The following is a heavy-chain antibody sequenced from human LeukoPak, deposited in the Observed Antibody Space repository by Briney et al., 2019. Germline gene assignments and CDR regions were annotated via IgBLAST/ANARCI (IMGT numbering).Heavy chain of an antibody. V-gene: IGHV6-1*01. CDR3: ASGAPKGSWSIPIIDP. Sequence: SQTLSLTCAISGDSVSSKSAAWNWIRQSPSRGLEWLGRTYYRSKWPSGYAESVKSRMTINPDTSKNQFSLQLKSVTPEDTAVYYCASGAPKGSWSIPIIDPWGQGTLVTVSS. D-gene: IGHD1-26*01. CDR1: GDSVSSKSAA. J-gene: IGHJ5*02. CDR2: TYYRSKWPS.